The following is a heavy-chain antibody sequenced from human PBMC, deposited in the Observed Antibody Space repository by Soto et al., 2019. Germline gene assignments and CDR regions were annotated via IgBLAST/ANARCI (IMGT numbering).Heavy chain of an antibody. CDR3: VAELYSGGGCCSFDF. D-gene: IGHD2-21*02. Sequence: SVKVSCKSSGFTFTNCAVQWVRQARGQRLEWIGWIIVASGRTNYAREVQERVTISRDTSTATAYMELSGLRSEDTAVYYCVAELYSGGGCCSFDFWGQGTMVTVSS. CDR1: GFTFTNCA. J-gene: IGHJ3*01. CDR2: IIVASGRT. V-gene: IGHV1-58*01.